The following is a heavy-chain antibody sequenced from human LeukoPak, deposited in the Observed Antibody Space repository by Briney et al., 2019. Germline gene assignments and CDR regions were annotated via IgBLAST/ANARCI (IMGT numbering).Heavy chain of an antibody. V-gene: IGHV4-59*08. D-gene: IGHD3-22*01. CDR1: GGSISSNY. CDR2: IYHSGST. J-gene: IGHJ3*02. CDR3: ARGSYYYDSSGPSQAFDI. Sequence: SEILSLTCTVSGGSISSNYWSWVRQPPGKGREGIGGIYHSGSTYYNPSLKSPVTISVDTSKNQFSLKLSSVTAADTAVYYCARGSYYYDSSGPSQAFDIWGQGTMVTVSS.